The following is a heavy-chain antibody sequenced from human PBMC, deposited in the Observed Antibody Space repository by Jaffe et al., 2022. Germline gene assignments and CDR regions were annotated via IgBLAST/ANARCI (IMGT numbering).Heavy chain of an antibody. J-gene: IGHJ2*01. CDR2: ISSSGSTI. Sequence: QVQLVESGGGLVKPGGSLRLSCAASGFTFSDYYMSWIRQAPGKGLEWVSYISSSGSTIYYADSVKGRFTISRDNAKNSLYLQMNSLRAEDTAVYYCARLPLDRSGYIAVAVHWYFDLWGRGTLVTVSS. CDR1: GFTFSDYY. V-gene: IGHV3-11*01. CDR3: ARLPLDRSGYIAVAVHWYFDL. D-gene: IGHD6-19*01.